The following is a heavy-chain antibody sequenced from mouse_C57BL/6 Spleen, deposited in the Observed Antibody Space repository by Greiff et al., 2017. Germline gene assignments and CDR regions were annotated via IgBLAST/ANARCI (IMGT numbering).Heavy chain of an antibody. J-gene: IGHJ2*01. CDR1: GFNFKNTY. CDR2: IDPANGNT. V-gene: IGHV14-3*01. Sequence: VQLKQSVAELVRPGASVKLSCTASGFNFKNTYMHWVKQRPEQGLEWIGRIDPANGNTKYAPKFQGKATITADTSSNTAYLQLSSLTSEDTAIYYCALYYYGRDFDYWGQGTTLTVSS. D-gene: IGHD1-1*01. CDR3: ALYYYGRDFDY.